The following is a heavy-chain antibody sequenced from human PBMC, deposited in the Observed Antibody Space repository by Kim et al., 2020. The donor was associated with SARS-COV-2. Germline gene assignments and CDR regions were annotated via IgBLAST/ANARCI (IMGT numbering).Heavy chain of an antibody. CDR1: GYTFTSYA. D-gene: IGHD3-3*01. Sequence: ASVKVSCKASGYTFTSYAMNWVRQAPGQGLEWMGWINTNTGNPTYAQGFTGRFVFSLDTSVSTAYLQISSLKAEDTAVYYCARAPRVTILGVVDWFDPWGQGTLVTVSS. J-gene: IGHJ5*02. V-gene: IGHV7-4-1*02. CDR2: INTNTGNP. CDR3: ARAPRVTILGVVDWFDP.